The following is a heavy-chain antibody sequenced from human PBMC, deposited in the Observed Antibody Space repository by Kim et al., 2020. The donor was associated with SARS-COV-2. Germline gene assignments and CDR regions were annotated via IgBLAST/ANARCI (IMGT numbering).Heavy chain of an antibody. CDR3: ARQNNYGNYYYGMDV. D-gene: IGHD5-18*01. Sequence: VSVKSRITITPDTAENQFSLQLNSVTPEDTAVYYCARQNNYGNYYYGMDVWGQGTTVTVSS. J-gene: IGHJ6*02. V-gene: IGHV6-1*01.